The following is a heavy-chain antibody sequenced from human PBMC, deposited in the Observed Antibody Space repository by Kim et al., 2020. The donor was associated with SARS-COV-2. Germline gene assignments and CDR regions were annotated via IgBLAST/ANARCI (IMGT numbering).Heavy chain of an antibody. V-gene: IGHV3-7*01. J-gene: IGHJ6*02. D-gene: IGHD6-13*01. CDR2: IKQDGSET. CDR1: GFTFSSYW. CDR3: ARRGSRAAGFSYYYYYGMDV. Sequence: GGSLRLSCAASGFTFSSYWMSWVRQAPGKGLEWVANIKQDGSETYYVDSVKGRFTISRANAKNSLYLQMNSLRAEDTAVDYCARRGSRAAGFSYYYYYGMDVWGQGTTVTVSS.